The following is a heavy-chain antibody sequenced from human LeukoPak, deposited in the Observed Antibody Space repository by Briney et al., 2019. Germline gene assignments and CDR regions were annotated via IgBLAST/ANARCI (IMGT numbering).Heavy chain of an antibody. J-gene: IGHJ5*02. D-gene: IGHD5-24*01. CDR3: AVGMATITRNWFDP. CDR1: GVSISSGDYY. Sequence: SQTLSLTCTVSGVSISSGDYYWSWIRQPPGKGLEWIGYIYYSGSTYYNPSLKSRVTTSVDTSKNQFSLKLSSVTAADTAVYYCAVGMATITRNWFDPWGEGTLVTVSS. V-gene: IGHV4-30-4*01. CDR2: IYYSGST.